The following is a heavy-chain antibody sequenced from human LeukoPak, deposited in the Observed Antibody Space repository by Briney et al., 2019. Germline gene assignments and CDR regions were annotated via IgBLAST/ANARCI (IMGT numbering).Heavy chain of an antibody. CDR1: GFTFSSYG. CDR3: ARGGWFDP. J-gene: IGHJ5*02. V-gene: IGHV3-7*04. Sequence: PGRSLRLSCAASGFTFSSYGMHWVRQAPGKGLEWVANINQDGSEKYYVDSLRGRFTVSRDNAKNSLYLQMNSLRAEDTAVYYCARGGWFDPWGQGTLVTVSS. CDR2: INQDGSEK.